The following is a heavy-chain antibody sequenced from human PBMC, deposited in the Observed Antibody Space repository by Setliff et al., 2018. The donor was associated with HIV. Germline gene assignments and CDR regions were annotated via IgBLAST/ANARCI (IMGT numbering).Heavy chain of an antibody. Sequence: GASVKVSCKASGGTFSSYAISWVRQAPGQGLEWMGGIIPIFGTANYAQKFQGRVTITTDESTSTAYMELSSLRSDDTAVYYCARDDGGYNYAEAFDVWGQGTMVTVSS. CDR3: ARDDGGYNYAEAFDV. D-gene: IGHD3-16*01. V-gene: IGHV1-69*05. CDR2: IIPIFGTA. CDR1: GGTFSSYA. J-gene: IGHJ3*01.